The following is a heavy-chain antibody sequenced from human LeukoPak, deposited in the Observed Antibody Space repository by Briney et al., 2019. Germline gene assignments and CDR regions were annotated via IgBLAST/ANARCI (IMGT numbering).Heavy chain of an antibody. CDR3: ARHMSSSGWNNWFDP. V-gene: IGHV4-59*08. Sequence: SETLSLTCTVYGGSISSYYWSWIRQPPGKGLGWIGYIYYSGSTNYNPSLKSRVTISVDTSKNQFSLKLSSVTAADTAVYYCARHMSSSGWNNWFDPWGQGTLVTVSS. CDR2: IYYSGST. J-gene: IGHJ5*02. D-gene: IGHD6-19*01. CDR1: GGSISSYY.